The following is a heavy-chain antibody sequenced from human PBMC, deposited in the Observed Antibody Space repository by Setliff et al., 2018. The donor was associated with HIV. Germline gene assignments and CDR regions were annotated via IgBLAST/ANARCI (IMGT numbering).Heavy chain of an antibody. V-gene: IGHV3-21*01. CDR1: GFNFTSYS. Sequence: PGGSLRLSCVASGFNFTSYSMNWVRQVPGKGLEWVSSISSSGNYMFYADSVKGRFTISRDNAGNSLSLLMNSLRAEDTAVYFCARDKDMTVAFDLWGQGTPVTVS. CDR2: ISSSGNYM. D-gene: IGHD3-22*01. J-gene: IGHJ4*02. CDR3: ARDKDMTVAFDL.